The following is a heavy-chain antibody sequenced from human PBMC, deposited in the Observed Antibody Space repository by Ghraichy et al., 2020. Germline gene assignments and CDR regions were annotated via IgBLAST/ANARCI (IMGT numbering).Heavy chain of an antibody. CDR3: AKLSATCRGHACYSSDDFDL. Sequence: GESLNISCVGSGFNFNNYDMHWVRQAPGKGLEWVAVISSDGINKYYEDSVRGRFTISRDNSKDTLSLQMDGLRPEDTALFFCAKLSATCRGHACYSSDDFDLWGQGTMVTVSS. V-gene: IGHV3-30*18. J-gene: IGHJ3*01. D-gene: IGHD2-21*02. CDR2: ISSDGINK. CDR1: GFNFNNYD.